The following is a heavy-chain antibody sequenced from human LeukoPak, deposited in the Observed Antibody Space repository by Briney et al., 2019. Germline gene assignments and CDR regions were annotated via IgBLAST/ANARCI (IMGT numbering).Heavy chain of an antibody. CDR1: GFTFSSYE. V-gene: IGHV3-48*03. J-gene: IGHJ6*04. CDR3: AKSFPPPTAYSSSWYSGMDV. CDR2: ISSSGSTI. D-gene: IGHD6-13*01. Sequence: GGSLRLSCAASGFTFSSYEMNWVRQAPGKGLEWVSYISSSGSTIYYADSVKGRFTISRDNSKNTLYLQMNSLRAEDTAVYYCAKSFPPPTAYSSSWYSGMDVWGKGTTVTVSS.